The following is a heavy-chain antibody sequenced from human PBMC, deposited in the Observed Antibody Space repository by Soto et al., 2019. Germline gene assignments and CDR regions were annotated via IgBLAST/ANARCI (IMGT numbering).Heavy chain of an antibody. Sequence: PGGSLRLSCAASGFTFSNHAMSWVRQAPGKGLAWVSLISGSGGNTNYADYVRGRFTISRDNSKKTVDLERNSLRADDTAVYYCAKGKSNAVVGVDTLFDYWGQGTLVTVSS. D-gene: IGHD5-12*01. J-gene: IGHJ4*02. CDR1: GFTFSNHA. CDR2: ISGSGGNT. CDR3: AKGKSNAVVGVDTLFDY. V-gene: IGHV3-23*01.